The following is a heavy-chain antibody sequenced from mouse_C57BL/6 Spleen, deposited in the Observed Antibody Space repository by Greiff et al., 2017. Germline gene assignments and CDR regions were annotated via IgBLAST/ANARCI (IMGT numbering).Heavy chain of an antibody. V-gene: IGHV14-4*01. CDR3: TYYYGSSFPWFAY. Sequence: VQLKESGAELVRPGASVKLSCTASGFNIKDDYMHWVKQRPEQGLEWIGWIDPENGDTEYASKFQGKATITADTSSNTAYLQLSSLTSEDTAVYYCTYYYGSSFPWFAYWGQGTLVTVSA. CDR2: IDPENGDT. D-gene: IGHD1-1*01. CDR1: GFNIKDDY. J-gene: IGHJ3*01.